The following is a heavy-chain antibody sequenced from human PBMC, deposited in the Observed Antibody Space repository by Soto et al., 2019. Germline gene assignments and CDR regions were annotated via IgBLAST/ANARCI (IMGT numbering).Heavy chain of an antibody. CDR3: SRGDSGYVWFNEI. CDR2: IIPVFATT. J-gene: IGHJ4*02. CDR1: GGLFSTYA. Sequence: ASVKVSCKASGGLFSTYAISWVRQAPGQGLEWMGGIIPVFATTYYAEKFEGRVTITADESTNTAYMELSSLRSEDTAMYYCSRGDSGYVWFNEIWGQGTLVTVSS. V-gene: IGHV1-69*13. D-gene: IGHD3-22*01.